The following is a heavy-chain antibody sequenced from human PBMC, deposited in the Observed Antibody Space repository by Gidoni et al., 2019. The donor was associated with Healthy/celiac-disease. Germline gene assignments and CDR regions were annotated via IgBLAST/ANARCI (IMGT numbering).Heavy chain of an antibody. CDR1: GFTVSSNY. V-gene: IGHV3-66*02. Sequence: EVQLVESGGGLVQPGGSLRLSCAASGFTVSSNYMSWVRQAPGKGLEWVSVIYSGGSTYYADSVKGRFTISRDNSKNTLYLQMNSLRAEDTAVYYCASQGEFTITDYYYMDVWGKGTTVTVSS. CDR3: ASQGEFTITDYYYMDV. D-gene: IGHD3-16*01. CDR2: IYSGGST. J-gene: IGHJ6*03.